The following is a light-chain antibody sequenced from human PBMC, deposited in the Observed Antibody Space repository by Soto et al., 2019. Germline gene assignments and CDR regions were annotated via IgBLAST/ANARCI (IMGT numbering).Light chain of an antibody. CDR3: QQRSNCPLT. Sequence: EIVLTQSPATLSLSPGERATLSCRASQSVSSYLAWYQQKPGQAPRLLIYDASNRATGIPARFSGSGSGTDFPLTISSLEPEDFAAYYCQQRSNCPLTFGGGTKVEIK. CDR2: DAS. CDR1: QSVSSY. J-gene: IGKJ4*01. V-gene: IGKV3-11*01.